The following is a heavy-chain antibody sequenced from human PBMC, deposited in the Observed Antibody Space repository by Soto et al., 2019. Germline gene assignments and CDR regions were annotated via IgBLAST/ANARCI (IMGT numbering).Heavy chain of an antibody. CDR1: GGSISSGDYY. D-gene: IGHD3-22*01. Sequence: SETLSLTCTVSGGSISSGDYYWSWIRQPPGKGLEWIGYIYYSGSTYYNPSLKSRVTISVDTSKNQFSLKLSSVTAADTAVYYCARDKGYYDSSGYYPYYFDYWGQGTLVTVSS. CDR3: ARDKGYYDSSGYYPYYFDY. J-gene: IGHJ4*02. CDR2: IYYSGST. V-gene: IGHV4-30-4*01.